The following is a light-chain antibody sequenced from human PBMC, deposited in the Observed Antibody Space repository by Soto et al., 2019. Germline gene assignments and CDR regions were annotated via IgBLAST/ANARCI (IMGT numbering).Light chain of an antibody. CDR1: SSDVGSYNL. V-gene: IGLV2-23*01. CDR3: CSYAGSSIWV. J-gene: IGLJ3*02. Sequence: QSALTQPASVSGSPGQSITISCTGTSSDVGSYNLVSWYQQHPGKAPKFIIYDDTKRPSGISNRFSGSKSGNTASLTISGLQAEDEADYYCCSYAGSSIWVFGGGTKLTVL. CDR2: DDT.